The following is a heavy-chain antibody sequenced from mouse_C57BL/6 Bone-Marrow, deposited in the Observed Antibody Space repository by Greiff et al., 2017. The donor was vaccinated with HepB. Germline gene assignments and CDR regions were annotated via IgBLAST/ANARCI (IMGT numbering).Heavy chain of an antibody. CDR2: IYPGSGST. CDR1: GYTFTSYW. V-gene: IGHV1-55*01. CDR3: ARRGMTTVMDFDY. J-gene: IGHJ2*01. D-gene: IGHD1-1*01. Sequence: VQLQQPGAELVKPGASVKMSCKASGYTFTSYWITWVKQRPGQGLEWIGDIYPGSGSTNYNEKFKSKATLTVDTSSSTAYMQLSSLTSEDSAVYYCARRGMTTVMDFDYWGQGTTLTVSS.